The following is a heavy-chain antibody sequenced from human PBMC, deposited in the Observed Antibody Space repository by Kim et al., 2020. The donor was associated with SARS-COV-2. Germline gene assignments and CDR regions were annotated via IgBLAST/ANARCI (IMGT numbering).Heavy chain of an antibody. J-gene: IGHJ6*03. D-gene: IGHD5-12*01. V-gene: IGHV3-11*06. Sequence: DYVKGRFTRSRDKAKNSLYLQMNSLRAEDTAVYYCGRSGYDSHYYYYYMDVWGKGTTVTVSS. CDR3: GRSGYDSHYYYYYMDV.